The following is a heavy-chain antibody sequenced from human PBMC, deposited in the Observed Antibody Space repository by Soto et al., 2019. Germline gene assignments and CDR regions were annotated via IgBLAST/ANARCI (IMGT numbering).Heavy chain of an antibody. CDR3: ARISRVAGYYYGMDV. D-gene: IGHD6-13*01. CDR2: ISSSGSSI. Sequence: GGSLRLSCAASGFTFSSYEMNWVRQAPGKGLERVSYISSSGSSIYYADSVRGRFTIFRDNAENSLYLQMNSLRAEDTALYYCARISRVAGYYYGMDVWGQGTTVTVSS. J-gene: IGHJ6*02. CDR1: GFTFSSYE. V-gene: IGHV3-48*03.